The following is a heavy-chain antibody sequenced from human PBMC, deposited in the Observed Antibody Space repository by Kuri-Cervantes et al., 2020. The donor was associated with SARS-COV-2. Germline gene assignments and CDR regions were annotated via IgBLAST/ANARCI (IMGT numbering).Heavy chain of an antibody. D-gene: IGHD2-2*01. J-gene: IGHJ4*02. CDR2: ISSSSSTI. V-gene: IGHV3-48*01. CDR1: GFTFSSYS. CDR3: ARDMACTSTSCYGFNY. Sequence: GESLKISCAASGFTFSSYSMNWVRQAPGKGLEWVSYISSSSSTIYYADSVKGRFTISRDNSKNTLYLQMNSLSAEDTAVYYCARDMACTSTSCYGFNYWGQGTLVTVSS.